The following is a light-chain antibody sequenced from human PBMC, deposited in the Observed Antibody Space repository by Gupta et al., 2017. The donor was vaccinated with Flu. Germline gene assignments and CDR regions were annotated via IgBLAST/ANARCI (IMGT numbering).Light chain of an antibody. J-gene: IGKJ2*01. CDR3: RLALQTPYT. CDR2: LGS. V-gene: IGKV2-28*01. CDR1: QSLLHSNGYNF. Sequence: IVMTQSPLSLPVTPGEPASISCRSSQSLLHSNGYNFLHWYLQKPGQSPQLLIFLGSNRASAVPDRFSGSGSGTDFTLRISRVEAEDVRVYYCRLALQTPYTFGQGTKLEIK.